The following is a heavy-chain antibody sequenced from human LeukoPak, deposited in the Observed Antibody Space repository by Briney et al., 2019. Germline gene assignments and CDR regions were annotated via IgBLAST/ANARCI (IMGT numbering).Heavy chain of an antibody. Sequence: GGSLRLSCAASGFTFSTYNMNWVRQAPGKGLEWVSYIGSRSSIIYYADSVKGRFTISRDNAKNTLYLQMNSLRAEDTAVYYCTRGGTTLDYWGQGTLVTVSS. CDR2: IGSRSSII. CDR1: GFTFSTYN. V-gene: IGHV3-48*04. J-gene: IGHJ4*02. D-gene: IGHD1-7*01. CDR3: TRGGTTLDY.